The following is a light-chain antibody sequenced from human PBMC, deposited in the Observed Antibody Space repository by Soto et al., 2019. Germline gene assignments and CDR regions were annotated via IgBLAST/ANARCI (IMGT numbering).Light chain of an antibody. CDR3: SSYTSASTV. V-gene: IGLV2-18*02. CDR1: SSDVGSYNR. Sequence: QSALTQPPSVSGSPGQSVTISCTGTSSDVGSYNRVSWYQQPPGTAPKLLIYEVSNRPSGVPDRFSGSKSGNTASLTISGLQDEDEDDYYCSSYTSASTVFGGGTKVTVL. J-gene: IGLJ2*01. CDR2: EVS.